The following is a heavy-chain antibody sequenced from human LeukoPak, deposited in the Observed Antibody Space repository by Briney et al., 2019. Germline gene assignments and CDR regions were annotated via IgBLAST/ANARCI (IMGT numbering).Heavy chain of an antibody. CDR1: GFTFSTYA. D-gene: IGHD3-22*01. CDR2: ISGSGDST. V-gene: IGHV3-23*01. Sequence: GGSLRLSCAASGFTFSTYAMSWVRQAPGKGLEWVSGISGSGDSTYYADSVKGRFTISRDNSKNTLFLQMNSLRAEDTAVYYCARGYYYDTSGYSLPLDYWAREPCSPSPQ. J-gene: IGHJ4*02. CDR3: ARGYYYDTSGYSLPLDY.